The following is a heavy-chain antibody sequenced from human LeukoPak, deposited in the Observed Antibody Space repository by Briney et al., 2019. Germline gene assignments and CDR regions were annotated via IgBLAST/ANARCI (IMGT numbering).Heavy chain of an antibody. V-gene: IGHV1-18*01. CDR1: GYTFTSYG. J-gene: IGHJ4*02. Sequence: ASVKVSCKASGYTFTSYGISWVRQAPGQGLEWMGWISAYNGNTNYAQKLQGRVTVTRDMSTSTVHVELSGLRSEDTAVYYCARDQEGFDYWGQGTLVTVSS. CDR2: ISAYNGNT. CDR3: ARDQEGFDY.